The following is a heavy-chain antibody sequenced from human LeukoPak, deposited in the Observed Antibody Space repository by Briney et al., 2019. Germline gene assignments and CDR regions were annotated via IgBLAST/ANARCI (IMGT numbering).Heavy chain of an antibody. CDR2: IKSKTDGGTT. J-gene: IGHJ4*02. Sequence: WIRQPPGKGLEWVGRIKSKTDGGTTDYAAPVKGRFTISRDDSKNTLYLQMNSLKTEDTAVYYCTTAHRSRIAVAGTDYWGQGTLVTVSS. CDR3: TTAHRSRIAVAGTDY. V-gene: IGHV3-15*01. D-gene: IGHD6-19*01.